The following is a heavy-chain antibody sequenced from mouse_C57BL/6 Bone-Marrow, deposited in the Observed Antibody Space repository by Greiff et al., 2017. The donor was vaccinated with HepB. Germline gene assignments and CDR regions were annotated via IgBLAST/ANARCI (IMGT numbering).Heavy chain of an antibody. J-gene: IGHJ4*01. V-gene: IGHV1-31*01. D-gene: IGHD1-1*01. CDR2: IYPYNGVS. CDR1: GYSFTGYY. Sequence: EVKLQESGPELVKPGASVKISCKASGYSFTGYYMHWVKQSHGNILDWIGYIYPYNGVSSYNQKFKGKATLTVDKSSSTAYMEHRSLTSEDSAVYYCAGGEGSSPLAMDYWGQGTSVTVSS. CDR3: AGGEGSSPLAMDY.